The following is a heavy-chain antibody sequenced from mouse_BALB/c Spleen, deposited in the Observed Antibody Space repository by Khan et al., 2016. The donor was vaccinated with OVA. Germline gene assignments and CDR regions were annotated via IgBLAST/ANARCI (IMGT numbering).Heavy chain of an antibody. CDR1: GFTFSGFG. CDR2: ISSDSSTI. V-gene: IGHV5-17*02. D-gene: IGHD2-3*01. Sequence: EVELVESGGGLVQPGGSRKLSCAASGFTFSGFGMHWVRQAPEKGLEWVAYISSDSSTIYYADTVKGRFTISRDKPKNTLFLQMTSLRSEDTAMYFCARTGYYYFDYWGQGTTLTVAS. CDR3: ARTGYYYFDY. J-gene: IGHJ2*01.